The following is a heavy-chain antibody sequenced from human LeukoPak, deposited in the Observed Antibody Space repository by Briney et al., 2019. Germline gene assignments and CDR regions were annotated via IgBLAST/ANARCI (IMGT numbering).Heavy chain of an antibody. CDR3: ARSSSWHAFDI. CDR1: GGTFSSYA. J-gene: IGHJ3*02. V-gene: IGHV1-69*05. CDR2: IIPIFGTA. D-gene: IGHD6-13*01. Sequence: ASVKVSCKASGGTFSSYAISWVRQAPGQGLEWMGRIIPIFGTANYAQKFQGRVSITTDESTSTAYMELSSLRSEDTAVYYCARSSSWHAFDIWGQGTMVTVSS.